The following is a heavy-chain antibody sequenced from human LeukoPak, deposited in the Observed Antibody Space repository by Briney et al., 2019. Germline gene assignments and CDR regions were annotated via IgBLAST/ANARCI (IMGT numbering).Heavy chain of an antibody. CDR2: IYHSGST. D-gene: IGHD2-8*01. V-gene: IGHV4-38-2*02. CDR3: ARLTSMVLDY. Sequence: SETLSLTCTVSGYSISSGYYWGWIRQPPGKGLEWIGSIYHSGSTYYNPSLKSRVTISVDTSKNQFSLKLSSVTAADTAVYYCARLTSMVLDYWGQGTLVTVSS. CDR1: GYSISSGYY. J-gene: IGHJ4*02.